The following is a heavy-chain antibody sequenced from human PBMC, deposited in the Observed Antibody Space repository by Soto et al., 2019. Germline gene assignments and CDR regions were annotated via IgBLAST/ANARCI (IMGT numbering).Heavy chain of an antibody. J-gene: IGHJ4*02. D-gene: IGHD6-19*01. CDR2: IYYSGST. V-gene: IGHV4-59*01. CDR3: ARDERGWMDY. Sequence: LVLLSLTCTVSGGSISSYYWSWIRQPPGKGLEWIGYIYYSGSTNYNPSLKSRVTISVDTSKNQFSLKLSSVTAADTAVYYCARDERGWMDYWGQGTLVTVPS. CDR1: GGSISSYY.